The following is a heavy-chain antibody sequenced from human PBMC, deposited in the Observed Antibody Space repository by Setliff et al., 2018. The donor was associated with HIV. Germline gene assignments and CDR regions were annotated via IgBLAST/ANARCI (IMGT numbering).Heavy chain of an antibody. Sequence: SETLSLTCAVYGASFGGYYWSWIRQPAGKGLEWIGHIYTSGSTNYNPSLKSRVTISVDTSKNQFSLKLSSVTAADTAVYYCARGLSSGWYGYWYFDLWGRGTLVTVSS. CDR2: IYTSGST. CDR1: GASFGGYY. J-gene: IGHJ2*01. D-gene: IGHD6-19*01. CDR3: ARGLSSGWYGYWYFDL. V-gene: IGHV4-59*10.